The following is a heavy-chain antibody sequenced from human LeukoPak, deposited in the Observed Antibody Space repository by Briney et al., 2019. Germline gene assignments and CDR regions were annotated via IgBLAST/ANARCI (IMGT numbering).Heavy chain of an antibody. J-gene: IGHJ4*02. V-gene: IGHV1-46*01. CDR1: GYTFTSYY. CDR3: ARVAYGSVMDY. D-gene: IGHD3-10*01. Sequence: GASVKVSCKASGYTFTSYYMHWVRRAPGQGLEWMGIINPSGGSTSYAQKFQGRVTMTRDMSTSTVYMELSSLRSEDTAVYYCARVAYGSVMDYWGQGTLVTVSS. CDR2: INPSGGST.